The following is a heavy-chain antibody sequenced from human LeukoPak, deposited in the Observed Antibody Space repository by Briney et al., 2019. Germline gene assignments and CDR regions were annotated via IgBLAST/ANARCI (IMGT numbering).Heavy chain of an antibody. D-gene: IGHD6-19*01. CDR1: GYTFTSYY. J-gene: IGHJ4*02. Sequence: ASVTVSCKASGYTFTSYYMHWVRQAPGQGLEWMGIINPSGSSTSYAQKFQGRVTMTRDTSTSTVYMELSSLRSEDTAVYYCARSGYSSGWVDYWGQGTLVTVSS. V-gene: IGHV1-46*01. CDR3: ARSGYSSGWVDY. CDR2: INPSGSST.